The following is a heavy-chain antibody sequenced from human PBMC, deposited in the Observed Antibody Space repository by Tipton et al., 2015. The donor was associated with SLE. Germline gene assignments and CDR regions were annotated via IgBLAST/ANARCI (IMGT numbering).Heavy chain of an antibody. J-gene: IGHJ6*02. Sequence: PVQPLEWVSAISGGGDYTYYADSVKGRFTISRDNSKSTLYLQMNSLRSDDTAVYYCARASSYDMDVWGQGTTVTVSS. CDR3: ARASSYDMDV. V-gene: IGHV3-23*01. CDR2: ISGGGDYT.